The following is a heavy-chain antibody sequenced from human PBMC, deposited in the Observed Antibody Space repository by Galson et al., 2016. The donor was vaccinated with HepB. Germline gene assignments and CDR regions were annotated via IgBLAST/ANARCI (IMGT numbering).Heavy chain of an antibody. V-gene: IGHV1-24*01. CDR3: AEKRDYDFWSGYEK. D-gene: IGHD3-3*01. CDR2: FDPEDGET. CDR1: GDTFSVFA. Sequence: SVKVSCKAPGDTFSVFAIIWVRQAPGKGLEWMGGFDPEDGETIYAQKFQGRVTMTEDTSTETAYMELSSLRSEDTAVYYCAEKRDYDFWSGYEKWGQGTLVTVSS. J-gene: IGHJ4*02.